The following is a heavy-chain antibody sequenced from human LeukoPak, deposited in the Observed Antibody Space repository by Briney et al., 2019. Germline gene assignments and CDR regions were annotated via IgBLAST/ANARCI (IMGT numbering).Heavy chain of an antibody. CDR3: ARGTYYYDSSGYYSYYFDY. V-gene: IGHV3-21*01. CDR2: ISSSSSYI. Sequence: PGGSLRLSCAASGFTFSSYSMNWVRQAPGKRLEWVSSISSSSSYIYYADSVKGRFTISRDNAKNSLYLQMNSLRAEDTAVYYCARGTYYYDSSGYYSYYFDYWGQGTLVTVSS. CDR1: GFTFSSYS. J-gene: IGHJ4*02. D-gene: IGHD3-22*01.